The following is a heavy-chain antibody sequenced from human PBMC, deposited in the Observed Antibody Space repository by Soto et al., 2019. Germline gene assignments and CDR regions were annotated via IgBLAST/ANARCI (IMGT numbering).Heavy chain of an antibody. V-gene: IGHV3-23*01. CDR1: VFIFSSYA. CDR2: LGGSDDDT. CDR3: VKDRMSYNSVWDPFDF. Sequence: PGESLSLSCAASVFIFSSYAMSWVRQAPGKGLEWVSSLGGSDDDTHFGPSVKGRFTMSRDNSKSALFLQTNSLRAEGTGIYFRVKDRMSYNSVWDPFDFWGQGTMVTFSS. J-gene: IGHJ3*01. D-gene: IGHD1-20*01.